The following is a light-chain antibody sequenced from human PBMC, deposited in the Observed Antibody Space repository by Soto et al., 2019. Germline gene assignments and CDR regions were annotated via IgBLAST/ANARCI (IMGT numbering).Light chain of an antibody. Sequence: QSALTQPASVSGSPGQSITISCTGTSSDVGGYNYVSWYQQHPDKAPQLMIYDVNNRPSGVSNRFSGSKSGNTASLTISGLQAEDEADYYCTSYSSSSTVVFGGGTKLTVL. CDR1: SSDVGGYNY. V-gene: IGLV2-14*03. J-gene: IGLJ2*01. CDR2: DVN. CDR3: TSYSSSSTVV.